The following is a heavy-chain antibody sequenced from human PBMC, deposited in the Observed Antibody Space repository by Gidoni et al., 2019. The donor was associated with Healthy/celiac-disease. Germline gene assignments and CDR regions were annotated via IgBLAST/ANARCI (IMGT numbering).Heavy chain of an antibody. CDR3: AHRWKHLYYDFWSGSRNENWFDP. Sequence: QITLKESGPTLVKPTQTLTLTCTFSGFSLSTSGVGVGWIRQPPGKALEWLALIYWNDDKRYSPSLKSRLTITKDTSKNQVVLTMTNMDPVDTATYYCAHRWKHLYYDFWSGSRNENWFDPWGQGTLVTVSS. J-gene: IGHJ5*02. V-gene: IGHV2-5*01. CDR1: GFSLSTSGVG. CDR2: IYWNDDK. D-gene: IGHD3-3*01.